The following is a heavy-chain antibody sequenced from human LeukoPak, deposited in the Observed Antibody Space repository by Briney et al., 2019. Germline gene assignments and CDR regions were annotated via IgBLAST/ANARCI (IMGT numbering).Heavy chain of an antibody. V-gene: IGHV3-30-3*01. Sequence: GGSLRLSCAASGFTFSSYAMHWVRQAPGKGLEWVAVISYDGSNKYYADSVKGRFTISRDNSKNTLYLQMNSMRAEDTAVYYCAKASDYGDYADYWGQGTLVTVSS. CDR2: ISYDGSNK. CDR3: AKASDYGDYADY. CDR1: GFTFSSYA. J-gene: IGHJ4*02. D-gene: IGHD4-17*01.